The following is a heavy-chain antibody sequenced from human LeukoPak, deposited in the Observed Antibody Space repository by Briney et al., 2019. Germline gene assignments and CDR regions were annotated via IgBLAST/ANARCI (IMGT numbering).Heavy chain of an antibody. CDR2: ITTSGSYT. D-gene: IGHD5-18*01. J-gene: IGHJ4*02. CDR3: ARVGGTAMSLDY. CDR1: GFTFSDYY. V-gene: IGHV3-11*05. Sequence: GGSVRLSCAASGFTFSDYYMSWIRQAPGKGLEWISYITTSGSYTNYADSVKGRFTISRDNAKNSLYLQMNSLRAEDTAVYYCARVGGTAMSLDYWGQGTLVTVSS.